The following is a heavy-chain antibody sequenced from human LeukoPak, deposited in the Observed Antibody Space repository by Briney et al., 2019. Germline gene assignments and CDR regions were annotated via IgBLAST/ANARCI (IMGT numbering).Heavy chain of an antibody. Sequence: GGTLRLSCAASGFTFSSYAMSWVRQAPGKGLEWVSAISGSGGSTYYADSVKGRFTISRDNSKNTLYLQMNSLRAEDTAVYYCAKALYYDSSSTGYWGQGTLVTVSS. CDR1: GFTFSSYA. J-gene: IGHJ4*02. CDR3: AKALYYDSSSTGY. D-gene: IGHD3-22*01. CDR2: ISGSGGST. V-gene: IGHV3-23*01.